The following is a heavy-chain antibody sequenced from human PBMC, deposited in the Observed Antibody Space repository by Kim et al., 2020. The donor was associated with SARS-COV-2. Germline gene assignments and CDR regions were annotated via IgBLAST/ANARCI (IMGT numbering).Heavy chain of an antibody. Sequence: SVKQYADSVKGRFAISRDTAKNTVYLQMNSLRVDDTAVYFCGYSYAYAFDIWGQGTMVTVSS. D-gene: IGHD3-16*01. CDR3: GYSYAYAFDI. J-gene: IGHJ3*02. V-gene: IGHV3-7*01. CDR2: SVK.